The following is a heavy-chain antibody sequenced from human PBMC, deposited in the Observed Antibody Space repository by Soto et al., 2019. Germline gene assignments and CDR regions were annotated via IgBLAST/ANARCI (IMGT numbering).Heavy chain of an antibody. Sequence: PGGSLRLSCAAAGVTFSSYAMHWVRQAPGKGLEYVSAITNNGSNTYYANTVKGRFTISRDNSKNTLYLQMNSLRAEDTAVYYCAIDRGRYCSGSSCYSLDYWGQGTLVTVSS. CDR1: GVTFSSYA. V-gene: IGHV3-64*04. D-gene: IGHD2-15*01. J-gene: IGHJ4*02. CDR3: AIDRGRYCSGSSCYSLDY. CDR2: ITNNGSNT.